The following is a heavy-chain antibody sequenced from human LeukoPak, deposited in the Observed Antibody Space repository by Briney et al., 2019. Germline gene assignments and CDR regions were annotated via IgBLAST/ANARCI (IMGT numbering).Heavy chain of an antibody. CDR2: INPNSGGT. Sequence: ASVKVSCKASGYTFTVFYMHWVRQAPGQGLEWMGWINPNSGGTNYAQKFQGRVTMTRDTSISTAYMELSRLRSDDTAVYYCAREAKKGRGYSYGTSDDAFDIWGQGTMVTVSS. CDR3: AREAKKGRGYSYGTSDDAFDI. D-gene: IGHD5-18*01. CDR1: GYTFTVFY. V-gene: IGHV1-2*02. J-gene: IGHJ3*02.